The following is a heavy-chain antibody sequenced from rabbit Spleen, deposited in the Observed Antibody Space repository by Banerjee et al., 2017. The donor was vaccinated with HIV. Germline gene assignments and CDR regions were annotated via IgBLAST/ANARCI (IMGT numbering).Heavy chain of an antibody. CDR2: IAAGSRGGT. Sequence: QSLEESGGGLVQPEGSLALTCTASGFSFSSSYYMSWVRQAPGKGLEWIGVIAAGSRGGTYYASWVNGRFTISSHNAQNTLFLQLNSLTAADTATYFCARFYAGYGDFGYAAMWGPGTLVTVS. J-gene: IGHJ4*01. V-gene: IGHV1S40*01. CDR1: GFSFSSSYY. D-gene: IGHD7-1*01. CDR3: ARFYAGYGDFGYAAM.